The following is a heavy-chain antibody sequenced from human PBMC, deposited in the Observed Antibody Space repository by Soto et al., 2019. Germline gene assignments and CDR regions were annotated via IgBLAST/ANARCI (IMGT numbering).Heavy chain of an antibody. V-gene: IGHV1-69*12. CDR3: ARDRYCSGGSCYSDY. J-gene: IGHJ4*02. Sequence: QVQLVQSGAEVKKPGSSVKVSCKASGGTFSSYAISWVRQAPGQGLEWMGGIIPIFGTANYAQKFQGRVTSTADESTSTAYMELSSLRSEDTAVYYCARDRYCSGGSCYSDYWGQGTLVTVSS. D-gene: IGHD2-15*01. CDR2: IIPIFGTA. CDR1: GGTFSSYA.